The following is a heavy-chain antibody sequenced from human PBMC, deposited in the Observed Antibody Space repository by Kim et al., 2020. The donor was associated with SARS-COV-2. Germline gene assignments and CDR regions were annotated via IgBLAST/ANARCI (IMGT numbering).Heavy chain of an antibody. CDR3: AKGGTMGTYYFDY. J-gene: IGHJ4*02. CDR2: VSTRSVST. D-gene: IGHD1-1*01. V-gene: IGHV3-23*01. Sequence: GGSLRLSCAASGFTFSNYAMTWVRQAPGEGLEWVSTVSTRSVSTWYADSVKGRFTISRDNSKSTLYLQMDSLRDEDTAVYFCAKGGTMGTYYFDYWGQGTLVTVSS. CDR1: GFTFSNYA.